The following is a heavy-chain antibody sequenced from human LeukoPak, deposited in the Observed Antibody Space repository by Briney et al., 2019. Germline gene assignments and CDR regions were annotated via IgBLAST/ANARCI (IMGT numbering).Heavy chain of an antibody. CDR2: INHSGST. CDR3: ARGKYSYGSGWFDP. D-gene: IGHD5-18*01. V-gene: IGHV4-34*01. CDR1: GGSFSGYY. Sequence: SETLSLTCAVYGGSFSGYYWSWIRQPPGKGLEWIGEINHSGSTNYNPSLKSRVTISVDTSKNQFSLKLSSVTAADTAVYYCARGKYSYGSGWFDPWGQGTLVTVSS. J-gene: IGHJ5*02.